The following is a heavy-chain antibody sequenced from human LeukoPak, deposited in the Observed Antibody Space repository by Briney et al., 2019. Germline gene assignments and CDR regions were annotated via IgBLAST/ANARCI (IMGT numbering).Heavy chain of an antibody. J-gene: IGHJ6*03. CDR3: ARDCSGGSCYSGYYYYYMDV. CDR1: GGSIGSYY. V-gene: IGHV4-4*07. Sequence: PSETLSLTCTVSGGSIGSYYWSWIRQPAGKGLEWIGRIYTSGSTNYNPSLKSRVTISVDKSKNQFSLKLSSVTAADTAVYYCARDCSGGSCYSGYYYYYMDVWGKGTTVTVSS. CDR2: IYTSGST. D-gene: IGHD2-15*01.